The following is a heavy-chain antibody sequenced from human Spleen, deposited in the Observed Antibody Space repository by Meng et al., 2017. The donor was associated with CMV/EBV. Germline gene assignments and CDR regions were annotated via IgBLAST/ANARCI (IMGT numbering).Heavy chain of an antibody. Sequence: SVKVSCKASGGTFINYAITWVRQAPGQGLEWMGGIIPILDTANYAQKFQGRVTIITDESTSTAYMELSSLRSEDTAVYYCARSPCSSTNRYTPVAEEYYYYGMDVWGQGTTVTVSS. CDR1: GGTFINYA. J-gene: IGHJ6*02. V-gene: IGHV1-69*05. CDR2: IIPILDTA. CDR3: ARSPCSSTNRYTPVAEEYYYYGMDV. D-gene: IGHD2-2*02.